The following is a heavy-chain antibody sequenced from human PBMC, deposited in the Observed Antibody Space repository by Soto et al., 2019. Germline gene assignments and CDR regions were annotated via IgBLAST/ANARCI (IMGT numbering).Heavy chain of an antibody. CDR1: GGSFSDCS. J-gene: IGHJ5*02. Sequence: SETLSLTFAVYGGSFSDCSWIWIRQPPGKGLEWILEINNRGQTNYKPSLKSRILISVDNSKNQVSLNLNSVTAADTAIYYCAKVSRITIFAGGWFHXWGQGTLVTVSX. D-gene: IGHD3-3*01. CDR2: INNRGQT. CDR3: AKVSRITIFAGGWFHX. V-gene: IGHV4-34*01.